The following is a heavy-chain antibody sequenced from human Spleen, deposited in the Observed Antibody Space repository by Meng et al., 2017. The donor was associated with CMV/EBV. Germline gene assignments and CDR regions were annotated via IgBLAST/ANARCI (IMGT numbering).Heavy chain of an antibody. D-gene: IGHD6-19*01. V-gene: IGHV3-74*01. CDR3: AKDSSSGHPNY. CDR2: ISSDGSST. Sequence: GESLKISCAASGFTFSDYWMHWVRQAPGKGLMWISSISSDGSSTTYAASVKGRFTISRDNAKNTLYLQMNSLRAEDTAVYYCAKDSSSGHPNYWGQGTLVTVSS. J-gene: IGHJ4*02. CDR1: GFTFSDYW.